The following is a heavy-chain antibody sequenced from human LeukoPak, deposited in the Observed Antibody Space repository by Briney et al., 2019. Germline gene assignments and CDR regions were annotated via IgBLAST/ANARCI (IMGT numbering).Heavy chain of an antibody. CDR1: GFTSDDYG. J-gene: IGHJ4*02. CDR2: INWNGGST. Sequence: GGSLRLSCAASGFTSDDYGMSWVRQAPGKGLEWVSGINWNGGSTGYADSVKGRFTISRDNAKNSLYLQMNSLRAEDTALYYCARCTNYDSSGYPDYWGQGTLVTVSS. D-gene: IGHD3-22*01. V-gene: IGHV3-20*04. CDR3: ARCTNYDSSGYPDY.